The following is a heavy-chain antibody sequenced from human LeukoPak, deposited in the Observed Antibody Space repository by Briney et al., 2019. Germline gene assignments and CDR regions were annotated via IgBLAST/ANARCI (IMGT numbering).Heavy chain of an antibody. CDR2: ISSSSSTI. Sequence: GGSLRLSCAASGFTFSSYSMNWVRQAPGKGLEWVSYISSSSSTIYYADSVKGRFTISRDNAKNSLYLQMNSLRAEDTAVYYCARWRSGYYSGFDYWGQGTLVTVSS. J-gene: IGHJ4*02. D-gene: IGHD3-9*01. CDR1: GFTFSSYS. CDR3: ARWRSGYYSGFDY. V-gene: IGHV3-48*04.